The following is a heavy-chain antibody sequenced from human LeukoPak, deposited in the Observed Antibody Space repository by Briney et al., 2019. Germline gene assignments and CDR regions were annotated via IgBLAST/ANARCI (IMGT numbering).Heavy chain of an antibody. D-gene: IGHD2-8*01. V-gene: IGHV3-7*01. CDR1: GLTFSSYW. J-gene: IGHJ4*02. CDR2: IKQDGNEK. CDR3: ARYCSNGVCYDY. Sequence: GGSLRLSCAASGLTFSSYWMSWVRQAPGKGLEWVANIKQDGNEKYYVDSVKGRFTISRDNAKNSLYLQMNSLRAEDTAVYYCARYCSNGVCYDYWGQGTLVTVSS.